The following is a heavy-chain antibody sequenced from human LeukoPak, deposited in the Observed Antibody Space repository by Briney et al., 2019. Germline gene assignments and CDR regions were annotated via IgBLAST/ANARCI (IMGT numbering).Heavy chain of an antibody. CDR1: GGSISSYY. Sequence: SETLSLTCSVSGGSISSYYWSWIRQPAGKALEWIGRIYTSGSTNYNPSLKSRVTMSVDTSKNQFSLKLSSVTAADTAVYYCASAGYCSSTSCYDYWGQGTLVTVS. CDR3: ASAGYCSSTSCYDY. J-gene: IGHJ4*02. V-gene: IGHV4-4*07. D-gene: IGHD2-2*01. CDR2: IYTSGST.